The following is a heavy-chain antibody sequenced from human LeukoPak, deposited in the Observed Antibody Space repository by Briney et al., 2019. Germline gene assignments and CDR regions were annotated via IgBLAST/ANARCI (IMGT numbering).Heavy chain of an antibody. J-gene: IGHJ4*02. CDR3: ARDSTGYGYEEWY. V-gene: IGHV3-7*01. D-gene: IGHD5-18*01. Sequence: GGSLRLSCAASGFIFSSFWMSWVRQAPGKGLEWVANIKQDGSDKYYVDSVKGRFTISRDNAKNSLYLQMNSLRAEDTALYYCARDSTGYGYEEWYWGQGTLVTVSS. CDR1: GFIFSSFW. CDR2: IKQDGSDK.